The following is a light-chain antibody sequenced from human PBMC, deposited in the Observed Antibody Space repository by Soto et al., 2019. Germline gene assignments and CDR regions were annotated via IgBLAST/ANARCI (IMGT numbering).Light chain of an antibody. Sequence: EIVMTQSPATLSVSPGERATLSCGASQSVFSSLAWFQQKPGQAPRLLIYGAATRATGIPARFSGSGSGTEFPITISSLQSEDFAIYYCQQYHNWPAFGQGTKVEIK. CDR3: QQYHNWPA. CDR2: GAA. J-gene: IGKJ1*01. CDR1: QSVFSS. V-gene: IGKV3-15*01.